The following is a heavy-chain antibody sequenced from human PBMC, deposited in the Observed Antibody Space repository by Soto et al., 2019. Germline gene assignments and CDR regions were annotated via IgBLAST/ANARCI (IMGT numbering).Heavy chain of an antibody. D-gene: IGHD3-3*01. V-gene: IGHV4-4*02. CDR3: AAGNVDSMLES. Sequence: QVQLQESGPGLVKPSGTLSVTRDVSGGSISSRDWWTWVRQAPGKGLEWIGKIYHGGGTNYSPSLKSRVTMSIDKSRKSFSLDLSSVTAADTAVYFCAAGNVDSMLESWGRGTLVTVSS. CDR1: GGSISSRDW. J-gene: IGHJ4*02. CDR2: IYHGGGT.